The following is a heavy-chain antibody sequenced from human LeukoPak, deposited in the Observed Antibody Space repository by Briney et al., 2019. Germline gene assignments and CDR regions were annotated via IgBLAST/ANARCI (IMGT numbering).Heavy chain of an antibody. CDR2: INPSGGST. J-gene: IGHJ4*02. CDR3: ARKGMWFGELLSPVFDY. CDR1: GYTFTSYY. Sequence: ASVKVSCKASGYTFTSYYMHWVRQAPGQGLEWMGIINPSGGSTSYAQKLQGRVTMTTDTSTSTAYMELRSLRSDDTAVYYCARKGMWFGELLSPVFDYWGQGTLVTVSS. D-gene: IGHD3-10*01. V-gene: IGHV1-46*01.